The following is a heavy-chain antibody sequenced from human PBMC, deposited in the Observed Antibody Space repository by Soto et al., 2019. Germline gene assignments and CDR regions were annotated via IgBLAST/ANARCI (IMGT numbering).Heavy chain of an antibody. D-gene: IGHD3-10*02. CDR2: IKRNIGGGKT. CDR1: GFTFSNGW. J-gene: IGHJ4*02. Sequence: EVQLVESGGGLVQPGGSLRLSCAASGFTFSNGWMSWVRQAPGKGLEWVGRIKRNIGGGKTEYSATDKGRFTISRDETKDSLYLQTNSLKTEETAVNYRAADSTPMFCDGGPGDSRQPRILDSWGQGTLVTVSS. CDR3: AADSTPMFCDGGPGDSRQPRILDS. V-gene: IGHV3-15*01.